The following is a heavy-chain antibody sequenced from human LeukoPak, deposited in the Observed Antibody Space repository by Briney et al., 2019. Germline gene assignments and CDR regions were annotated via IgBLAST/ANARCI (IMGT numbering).Heavy chain of an antibody. CDR2: ISHSGTT. Sequence: SETLSLTCTVSGASISSHYWTWVRRPPGKGLEWIGYISHSGTTDYTPSLKSRVSISVDTSKNQVSLRLDSVTSADTAVYYCARSIETSYAFWSGSFKRDYYYYMDVWGKGTTVTVSS. D-gene: IGHD3-3*01. CDR3: ARSIETSYAFWSGSFKRDYYYYMDV. V-gene: IGHV4-59*11. J-gene: IGHJ6*03. CDR1: GASISSHY.